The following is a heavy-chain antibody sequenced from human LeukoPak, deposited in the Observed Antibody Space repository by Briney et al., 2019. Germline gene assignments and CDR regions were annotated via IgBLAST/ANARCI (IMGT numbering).Heavy chain of an antibody. D-gene: IGHD2-2*01. J-gene: IGHJ6*03. Sequence: PGRSLRLSCAASGFTFSSYAMHWVRQAPGKGLEWVAVISYDGSNKYYADSVKGRFTISRDNSKNTLYLQMNSLRAEDTAVYYCARENIVVVRAAMGVDYYYMDVWGKGTTVTVSS. V-gene: IGHV3-30*04. CDR2: ISYDGSNK. CDR3: ARENIVVVRAAMGVDYYYMDV. CDR1: GFTFSSYA.